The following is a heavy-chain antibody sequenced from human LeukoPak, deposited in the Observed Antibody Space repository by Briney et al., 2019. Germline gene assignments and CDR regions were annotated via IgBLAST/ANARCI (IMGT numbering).Heavy chain of an antibody. CDR2: IYTSGST. V-gene: IGHV4-4*07. D-gene: IGHD2-15*01. CDR3: ARDSCCSGGSCHEIYYYYYGMDV. CDR1: GGSISSYY. Sequence: SETLSLTCTVSGGSISSYYWSWIRQPAGKGLEWIGRIYTSGSTNYNPSLKSRVTMSVDTSKNQFSLKLSSVTAADTAVYYCARDSCCSGGSCHEIYYYYYGMDVWGQGTTVTVSS. J-gene: IGHJ6*02.